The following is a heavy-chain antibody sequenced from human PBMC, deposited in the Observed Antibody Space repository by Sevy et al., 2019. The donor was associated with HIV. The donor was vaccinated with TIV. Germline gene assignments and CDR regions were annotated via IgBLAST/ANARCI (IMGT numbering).Heavy chain of an antibody. Sequence: GGSLRLSCAASGFTFSSYGMHWVRQAPGKGLEWVAVISDDGSNKYYADSVKGRFTISRDNSKNTLYLQMNSLRAEDTAVYYWAKGGYSSSPRYYYYYMDVWGKGTTVTVSS. CDR2: ISDDGSNK. D-gene: IGHD6-6*01. J-gene: IGHJ6*03. V-gene: IGHV3-30*18. CDR3: AKGGYSSSPRYYYYYMDV. CDR1: GFTFSSYG.